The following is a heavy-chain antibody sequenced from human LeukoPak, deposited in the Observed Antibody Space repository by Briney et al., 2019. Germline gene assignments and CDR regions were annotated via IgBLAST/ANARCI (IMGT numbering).Heavy chain of an antibody. CDR3: ARDSPKYNWERGLFDS. CDR2: INPNTGGI. CDR1: GYTFTGYF. D-gene: IGHD1-1*01. V-gene: IGHV1-2*02. Sequence: GASVKVSCKASGYTFTGYFIHWMRRAPGQGLEWMGWINPNTGGITVAQKFQDRITLTRDTSINTAYMELGRLASDDSAVYYCARDSPKYNWERGLFDSWGQGTRVTVSS. J-gene: IGHJ4*02.